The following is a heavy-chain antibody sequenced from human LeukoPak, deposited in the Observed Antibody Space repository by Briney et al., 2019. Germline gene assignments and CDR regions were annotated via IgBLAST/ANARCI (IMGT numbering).Heavy chain of an antibody. D-gene: IGHD1/OR15-1a*01. CDR3: TKLNNYDDY. J-gene: IGHJ4*01. Sequence: GGSLRLSCTASGFTFGTFGMHWVRQAPGKGLEWVAAISDDGSHQYYIDSVWGRFSISRDNSKNTVYLQMTSLRADDTAVYYCTKLNNYDDYWGHGTQVTVSS. CDR2: ISDDGSHQ. V-gene: IGHV3-30*18. CDR1: GFTFGTFG.